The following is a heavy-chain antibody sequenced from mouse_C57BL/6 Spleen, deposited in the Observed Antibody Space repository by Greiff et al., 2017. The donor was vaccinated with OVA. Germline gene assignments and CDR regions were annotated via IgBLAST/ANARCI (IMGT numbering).Heavy chain of an antibody. CDR2: IWSGGST. D-gene: IGHD1-1*01. CDR3: ARSYYYGSSYGDYFDD. J-gene: IGHJ2*01. V-gene: IGHV2-2*01. Sequence: QVQLQQSGPGLVQPSQSLSITCTVSGFSLTSYGVHWVRQSPGKGLEWLGVIWSGGSTDYNAAFISRLSISKDNSKSQVFFKMNSLQADDTAIYYCARSYYYGSSYGDYFDDWGQGTTLTVSS. CDR1: GFSLTSYG.